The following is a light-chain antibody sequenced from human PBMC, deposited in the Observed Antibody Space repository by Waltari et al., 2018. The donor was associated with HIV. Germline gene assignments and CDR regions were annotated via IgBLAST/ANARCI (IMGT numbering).Light chain of an antibody. V-gene: IGKV1-39*01. CDR2: DAS. CDR1: QSISSY. Sequence: DIQMTQSPSSLSASVGDRVTITCRASQSISSYLNWYQQKLGKAPKLLIYDASSLQSGVPSRFSGSGSGTDFTLTISSLQPEDFATYYCQQSYSSPLTFGGGTKVEIK. CDR3: QQSYSSPLT. J-gene: IGKJ4*01.